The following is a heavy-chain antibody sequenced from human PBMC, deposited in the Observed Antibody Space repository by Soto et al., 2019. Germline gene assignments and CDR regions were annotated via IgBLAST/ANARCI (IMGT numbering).Heavy chain of an antibody. CDR1: GGSISSYY. V-gene: IGHV4-59*01. CDR3: ARVGYSPLYFDY. CDR2: IYYSGST. D-gene: IGHD3-22*01. J-gene: IGHJ4*02. Sequence: PSETLSLTCTVSGGSISSYYWSWIRQPPGKGLEWIGYIYYSGSTNYNPSLKSRVTITVDTSKNQFSLKLSSVTAADTAVYYCARVGYSPLYFDYWGQGTLVTVSS.